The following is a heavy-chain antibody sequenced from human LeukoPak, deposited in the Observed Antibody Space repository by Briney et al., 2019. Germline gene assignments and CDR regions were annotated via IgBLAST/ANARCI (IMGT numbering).Heavy chain of an antibody. J-gene: IGHJ4*02. V-gene: IGHV4-39*01. Sequence: PGGSLRLSCAASGFTFSSYSMNWVRQAPGKGLEWIGSIYYSGSTYYNPSLKSRVTISVDTSKNQFSLKLSSVTAADTAVYYCARLAESGWSQLYFDYWGQGTLVTVSS. CDR1: GFTFSSYSMN. D-gene: IGHD6-19*01. CDR3: ARLAESGWSQLYFDY. CDR2: IYYSGST.